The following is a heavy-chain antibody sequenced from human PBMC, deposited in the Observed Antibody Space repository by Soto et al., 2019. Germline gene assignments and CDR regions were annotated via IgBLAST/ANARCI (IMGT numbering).Heavy chain of an antibody. CDR2: IKQDGSEK. CDR3: ARWQNDYIWGSYLGDAFDI. D-gene: IGHD3-16*01. Sequence: EVQLVESGGGLVQPGGSLRLSCAASGFTFSSYWMSWVRQAPGKGLEWVANIKQDGSEKYYVDSVKGRFTISRDNAKNSLYLQMNSLRAEDTAVYYCARWQNDYIWGSYLGDAFDIWGQGTMVTVSS. CDR1: GFTFSSYW. V-gene: IGHV3-7*01. J-gene: IGHJ3*02.